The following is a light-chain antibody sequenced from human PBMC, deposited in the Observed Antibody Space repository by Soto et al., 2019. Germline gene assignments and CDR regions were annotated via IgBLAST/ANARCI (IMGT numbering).Light chain of an antibody. Sequence: DLQMTQSPSSVSASVGDRVTITCRASQGINSWLAWYQQKPGKAPKLLIYAASSLQSGVPSRFSGSGSGTDFTPTISSLQPEDFATYYCQQTNSFPPTFGGGTKVEIK. CDR1: QGINSW. CDR3: QQTNSFPPT. J-gene: IGKJ4*01. CDR2: AAS. V-gene: IGKV1-12*01.